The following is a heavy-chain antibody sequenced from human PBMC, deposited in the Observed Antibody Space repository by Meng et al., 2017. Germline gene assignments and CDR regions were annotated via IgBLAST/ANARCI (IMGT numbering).Heavy chain of an antibody. J-gene: IGHJ5*01. D-gene: IGHD2-2*01. CDR2: ISGSDSST. CDR3: AKDDAAAAIYSIDS. CDR1: GFTFSTYA. Sequence: GESLKISCAASGFTFSTYAMSWVRQAPGKGLEWVSAISGSDSSTYYADSVKGRFTISRDNSKNTLYLQMNSLRAEDTAVYYCAKDDAAAAIYSIDSCGQG. V-gene: IGHV3-23*01.